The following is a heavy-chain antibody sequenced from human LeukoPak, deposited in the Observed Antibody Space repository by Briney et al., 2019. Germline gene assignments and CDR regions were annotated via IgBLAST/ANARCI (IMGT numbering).Heavy chain of an antibody. CDR3: ARDGSWGWAQYDY. V-gene: IGHV3-23*01. CDR2: ITDNGAAR. J-gene: IGHJ4*02. D-gene: IGHD5-24*01. CDR1: GFTFTNYA. Sequence: PGGSLRLSCAASGFTFTNYAMGWVRQAPGRVLEWVSGITDNGAARNYADSVEGRFTISRDTSKSTVDLQMNSLRVEDTALYYCARDGSWGWAQYDYWGQGILVTVSS.